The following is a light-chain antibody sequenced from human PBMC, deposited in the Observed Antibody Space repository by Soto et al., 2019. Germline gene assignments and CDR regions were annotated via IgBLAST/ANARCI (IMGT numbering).Light chain of an antibody. J-gene: IGKJ4*02. CDR3: QQRSNWPLT. CDR1: QSVSSY. Sequence: EIVLTQSPATLSLSPGEIATLSCRASQSVSSYLAWYQQKPGQAPRLLIYDASNRAPGIPARFSGSGSGTDFALTISSLEPEDFAVYYCQQRSNWPLTFGGGTKGEIK. CDR2: DAS. V-gene: IGKV3-11*01.